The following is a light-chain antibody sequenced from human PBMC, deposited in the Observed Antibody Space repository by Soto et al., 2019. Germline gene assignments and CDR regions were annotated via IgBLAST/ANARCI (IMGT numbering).Light chain of an antibody. CDR2: KDS. CDR1: ALPKQY. J-gene: IGLJ2*01. Sequence: SYELTQPPSVSVSPGQTARITCSGDALPKQYAYWYQQKPGQAPVVLIYKDSERPSGIPERFSGSSSGTTVTLTISGVQAEDDADYYCQSADNNGSYVVFGGGTQLTVL. CDR3: QSADNNGSYVV. V-gene: IGLV3-25*02.